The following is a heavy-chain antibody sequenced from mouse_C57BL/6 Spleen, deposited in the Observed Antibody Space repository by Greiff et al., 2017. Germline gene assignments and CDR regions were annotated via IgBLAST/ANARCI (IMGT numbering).Heavy chain of an antibody. V-gene: IGHV1-81*01. CDR3: AREGVGQDYAIDY. Sequence: VQLQQSGAELARPGASVKLSCNASGFTFKSYAISWVQQTTGKGLEWIAEICTKSGNYSYNETVSGKDTLTADKASSKRYMELRSLTSEDSAIYFCAREGVGQDYAIDYWGKGTSVTVSS. J-gene: IGHJ4*01. D-gene: IGHD3-3*01. CDR2: ICTKSGNY. CDR1: GFTFKSYA.